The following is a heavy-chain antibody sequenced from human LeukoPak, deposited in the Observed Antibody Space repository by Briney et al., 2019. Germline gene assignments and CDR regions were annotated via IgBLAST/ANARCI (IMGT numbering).Heavy chain of an antibody. V-gene: IGHV3-74*01. D-gene: IGHD5-12*01. CDR3: ARGPGYGHYFDY. Sequence: PGGSLRLSCAASGFTFSSYWMHWVRQAPGKGLVWVSRINSDGSSTSYADSVKGRFTISRDNAKNTLYLQMNSLRDEDTAVYYCARGPGYGHYFDYWGQGALVTVSS. J-gene: IGHJ4*02. CDR1: GFTFSSYW. CDR2: INSDGSST.